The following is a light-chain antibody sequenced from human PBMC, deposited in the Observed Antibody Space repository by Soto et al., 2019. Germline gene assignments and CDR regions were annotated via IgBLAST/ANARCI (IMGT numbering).Light chain of an antibody. CDR3: QVWDRTATVV. CDR2: DDT. CDR1: KVGTKG. Sequence: SYELTQPPSVSVAPGQTATVTCGGDKVGTKGVHWYQQRPGQAPVVVVYDDTDRPSGIPERFSGSSSGNTATLTITRVEAGDEADYSCQVWDRTATVVFGGGTKVTVL. V-gene: IGLV3-21*02. J-gene: IGLJ2*01.